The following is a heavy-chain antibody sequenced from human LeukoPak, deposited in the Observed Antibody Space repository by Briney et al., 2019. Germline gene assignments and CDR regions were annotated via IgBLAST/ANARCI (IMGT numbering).Heavy chain of an antibody. V-gene: IGHV3-23*01. CDR3: AKVQRTYYEFWSGPTRPHYFDY. J-gene: IGHJ4*02. CDR2: ISGSGGST. CDR1: GFTFSSYA. D-gene: IGHD3-3*01. Sequence: GSLRLSCAASGFTFSSYAMSWVRQAPGKGLEWVSAISGSGGSTYYADSVKGRFTISRDNSKNTLYLQMNSLRAEDTAVYYCAKVQRTYYEFWSGPTRPHYFDYWGQGTLVTVSS.